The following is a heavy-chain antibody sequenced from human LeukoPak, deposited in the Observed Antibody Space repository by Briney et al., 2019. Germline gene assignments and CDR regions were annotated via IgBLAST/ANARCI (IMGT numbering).Heavy chain of an antibody. CDR2: INHSGST. V-gene: IGHV4-34*01. CDR1: GGSFSGYY. Sequence: SETLSLTCAVYGGSFSGYYWSWIRQPPGKGLEWIGEINHSGSTNYNPPLKSRVTISVDTSRNQFSLKLSSVTAADTAVYYCARGGGDSSGYYLDYWGQGTLVTVSS. CDR3: ARGGGDSSGYYLDY. D-gene: IGHD3-22*01. J-gene: IGHJ4*02.